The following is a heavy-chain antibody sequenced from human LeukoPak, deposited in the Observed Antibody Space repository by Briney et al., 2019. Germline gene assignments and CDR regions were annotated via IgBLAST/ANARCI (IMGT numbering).Heavy chain of an antibody. CDR2: ISSSTSNI. CDR3: ARDGVMAETPFYFDS. J-gene: IGHJ4*02. CDR1: GFIFSSYG. Sequence: PGGSLRLSCTGSGFIFSSYGINWVRQAPGKGLEWVAYISSSTSNIFYADSVKGRFTISRDHAKDSVLLQMNSLRVEDTALYFCARDGVMAETPFYFDSWGQGALVTVSS. D-gene: IGHD2-21*01. V-gene: IGHV3-48*01.